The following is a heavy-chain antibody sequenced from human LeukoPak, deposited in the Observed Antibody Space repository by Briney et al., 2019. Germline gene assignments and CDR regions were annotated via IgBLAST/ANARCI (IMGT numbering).Heavy chain of an antibody. Sequence: SETLSLTCTVSGDSISSSSYYWGWIRQPPGTGLEWIGSIYYSGSTYYNPSLKSRVTLSVDTSKSQFSLKLNSVTAADTAVYYCVTFSSRGPWGRFDPWGQGTLVTVSS. CDR1: GDSISSSSYY. CDR3: VTFSSRGPWGRFDP. CDR2: IYYSGST. D-gene: IGHD6-6*01. J-gene: IGHJ5*02. V-gene: IGHV4-39*01.